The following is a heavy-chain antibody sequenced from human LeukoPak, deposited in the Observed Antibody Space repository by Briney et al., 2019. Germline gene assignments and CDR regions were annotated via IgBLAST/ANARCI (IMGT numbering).Heavy chain of an antibody. D-gene: IGHD6-13*01. J-gene: IGHJ4*02. V-gene: IGHV3-33*01. CDR3: ARGGYTSSWEPPGGY. Sequence: GSLGLSCAASGFTFSTYGMHWVRQAPGKGLEWVAVIWYDGSNKYYVDSVKGRFTISRDNSKNTLYLQMNSLKVEDTAVYYCARGGYTSSWEPPGGYWGQGTLVTVSS. CDR2: IWYDGSNK. CDR1: GFTFSTYG.